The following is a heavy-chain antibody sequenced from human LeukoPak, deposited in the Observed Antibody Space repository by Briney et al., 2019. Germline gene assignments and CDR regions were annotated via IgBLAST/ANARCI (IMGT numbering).Heavy chain of an antibody. CDR2: IIPIFGTA. V-gene: IGHV1-69*13. CDR3: ARVREMATLDFDY. CDR1: GGTLSSYA. Sequence: PVKVSCKASGGTLSSYAISWVRQAPGQGLEWMGGIIPIFGTANYAQKFQGRVTITADESTSTAYMELSSLRSEDTAVYYCARVREMATLDFDYWGQGTLVTVSS. J-gene: IGHJ4*02. D-gene: IGHD5-24*01.